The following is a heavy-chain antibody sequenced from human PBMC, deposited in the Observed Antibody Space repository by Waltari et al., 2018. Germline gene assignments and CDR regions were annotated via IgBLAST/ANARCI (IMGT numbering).Heavy chain of an antibody. J-gene: IGHJ2*01. CDR2: IYTSGST. CDR3: AREDEQQLTNWYFDL. CDR1: GGSISSGSYY. Sequence: QVQLQESGPGLVKPSQTLSLTCTVSGGSISSGSYYRSWIRQPAGKGLEWIGRIYTSGSTNYNPSLKSRVTISVDTSKNQFSLKLSSVTAADTAVYYCAREDEQQLTNWYFDLWGRGTLVTVSS. D-gene: IGHD6-13*01. V-gene: IGHV4-61*02.